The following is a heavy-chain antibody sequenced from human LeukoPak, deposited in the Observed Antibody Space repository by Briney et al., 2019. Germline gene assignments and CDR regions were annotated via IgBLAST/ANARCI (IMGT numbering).Heavy chain of an antibody. CDR3: AGRRTVVVLH. CDR1: GGPFSGYY. V-gene: IGHV4-34*01. D-gene: IGHD3-22*01. J-gene: IGHJ4*02. Sequence: SETLSLTCAVYGGPFSGYYWSWIRQPPGKGLEWIGEINHSGSTNYNPSLKSRVTISVDTSKNQFSLKLSSVTAAATAVYYCAGRRTVVVLHWGQGTLVTVSS. CDR2: INHSGST.